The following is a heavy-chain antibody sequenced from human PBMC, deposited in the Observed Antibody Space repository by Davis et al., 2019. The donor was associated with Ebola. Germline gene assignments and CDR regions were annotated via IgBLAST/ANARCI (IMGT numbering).Heavy chain of an antibody. J-gene: IGHJ4*02. Sequence: SVKVSCKASGFTFTSSAVQWVRQARGQRLEWIGWIVVGSGNTNYAQKFQERVTITRDMSTSTAYMELSSLRSEDTAVYYCAADGTGGSYHPAYLGYWGQGTLVTVSS. V-gene: IGHV1-58*01. D-gene: IGHD1-26*01. CDR2: IVVGSGNT. CDR3: AADGTGGSYHPAYLGY. CDR1: GFTFTSSA.